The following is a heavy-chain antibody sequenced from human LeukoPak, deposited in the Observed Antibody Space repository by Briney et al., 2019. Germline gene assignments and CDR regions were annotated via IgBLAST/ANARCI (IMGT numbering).Heavy chain of an antibody. CDR3: ITAGDSSGYYYGILDY. Sequence: PGGSLRLSCAASGFTFSDYYMSWIRQAPGKGLEWVGRIKSKTDGGTIDYAAPVKGRFTISRDDSKNTLYLQMNSLKTEDTAVYYCITAGDSSGYYYGILDYWGQGTLVTVSS. V-gene: IGHV3-15*01. CDR1: GFTFSDYY. J-gene: IGHJ4*02. D-gene: IGHD3-22*01. CDR2: IKSKTDGGTI.